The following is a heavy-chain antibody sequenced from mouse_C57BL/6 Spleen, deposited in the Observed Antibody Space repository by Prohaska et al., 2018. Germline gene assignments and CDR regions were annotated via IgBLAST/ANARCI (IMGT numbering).Heavy chain of an antibody. D-gene: IGHD2-5*01. CDR2: ISYDGSN. Sequence: DVQLQESGPGLVKPSQSLSLTCSVTGYSITSGYYWNCIRQFPGNKLEWMGYISYDGSNNYNPALKNRISITRDTSKNQFFLKLNSVTTEDTATYYCARSLYYSNAYFDYWGQGTTLTGSS. V-gene: IGHV3-6*01. CDR3: ARSLYYSNAYFDY. CDR1: GYSITSGYY. J-gene: IGHJ2*01.